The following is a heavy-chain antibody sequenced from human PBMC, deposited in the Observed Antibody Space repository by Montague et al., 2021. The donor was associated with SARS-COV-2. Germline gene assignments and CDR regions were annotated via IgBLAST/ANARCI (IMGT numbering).Heavy chain of an antibody. V-gene: IGHV4-39*07. CDR2: IYYGGTT. CDR1: GDSISTYSYY. Sequence: SETLSLTCTVSGDSISTYSYYWGWIRQPPGKGLEWIGIIYYGGTTSYNPSLKSRVTISVDTSRNQFSLKLTSVTAADTAVYYCARDMGMGADVVVVGDAVVGGFDFWGQGTMVTVSS. J-gene: IGHJ4*02. D-gene: IGHD2-15*01. CDR3: ARDMGMGADVVVVGDAVVGGFDF.